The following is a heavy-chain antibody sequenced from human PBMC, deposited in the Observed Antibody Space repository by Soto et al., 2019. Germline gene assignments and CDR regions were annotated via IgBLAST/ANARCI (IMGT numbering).Heavy chain of an antibody. Sequence: GESLKISCKGPGYSFTSYWIGWVRQMPGKGLEWMGIIYPGDSDTRYSPSFQGQVTISADKSISTAYLQWSSLKASDTAMYYCARRAVPAATYIWFDPWGQGTLVTVSS. CDR1: GYSFTSYW. D-gene: IGHD2-2*01. CDR2: IYPGDSDT. J-gene: IGHJ5*02. V-gene: IGHV5-51*01. CDR3: ARRAVPAATYIWFDP.